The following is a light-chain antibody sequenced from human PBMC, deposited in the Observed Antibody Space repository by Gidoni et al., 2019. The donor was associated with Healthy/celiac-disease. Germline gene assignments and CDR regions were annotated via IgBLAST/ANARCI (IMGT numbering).Light chain of an antibody. V-gene: IGKV3-20*01. J-gene: IGKJ3*01. Sequence: EIVLTQSPATLSLSPGERATLSCRASQSVSSSYLAWYQQKPGQAPRLLIYGASSRATGIPHRFSGSGSGTDFTLTISRLEPEDFAVYYCQQYGSSPPEITFGPGTKVDIK. CDR2: GAS. CDR1: QSVSSSY. CDR3: QQYGSSPPEIT.